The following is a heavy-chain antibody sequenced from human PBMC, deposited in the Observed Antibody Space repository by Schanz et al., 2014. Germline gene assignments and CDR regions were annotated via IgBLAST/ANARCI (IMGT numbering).Heavy chain of an antibody. Sequence: EVQLVESGGGLIHPGGSLRLSCAVSGFTVNTNYMTWVRQAPGKGLECVSILYIRSTYYADSVKGRFTISRDNSKNMVFLQMNSLRAEDTAVYYCAKEDPTRSSGWYKAYFDSWGQGTLVTVSS. D-gene: IGHD6-19*01. CDR1: GFTVNTNY. CDR2: LYIRST. J-gene: IGHJ4*02. V-gene: IGHV3-53*01. CDR3: AKEDPTRSSGWYKAYFDS.